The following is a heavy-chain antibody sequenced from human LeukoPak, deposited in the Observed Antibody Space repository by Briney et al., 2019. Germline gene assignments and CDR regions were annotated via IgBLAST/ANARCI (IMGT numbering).Heavy chain of an antibody. CDR3: AKDVHYYDQYHFDY. J-gene: IGHJ4*02. CDR2: ISYDGSNK. Sequence: GGSLRLSCAASGFTFSSYGMHWVRQAPGKGLEWVAVISYDGSNKYYADSVKGRFTISRDNSKNTLYLQMNSLRAEDTAVYYCAKDVHYYDQYHFDYWGQGTLVTVSS. V-gene: IGHV3-30*18. CDR1: GFTFSSYG. D-gene: IGHD3-22*01.